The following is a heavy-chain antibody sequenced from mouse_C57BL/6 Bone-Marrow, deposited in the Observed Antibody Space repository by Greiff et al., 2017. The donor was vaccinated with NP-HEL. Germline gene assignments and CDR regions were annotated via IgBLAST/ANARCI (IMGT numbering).Heavy chain of an antibody. J-gene: IGHJ4*01. V-gene: IGHV5-17*01. CDR3: ARRYFYAMDY. Sequence: EVQGVASGGGLVKPGGSLKLSCAASGFTFSDYGLHWVRPAPEKGLEWVAYISSGSRTIYYADTVKGRFTISRDNAKNTLFLQMTSLRSEDTAMYYCARRYFYAMDYWGQGTSVTVSS. D-gene: IGHD2-12*01. CDR2: ISSGSRTI. CDR1: GFTFSDYG.